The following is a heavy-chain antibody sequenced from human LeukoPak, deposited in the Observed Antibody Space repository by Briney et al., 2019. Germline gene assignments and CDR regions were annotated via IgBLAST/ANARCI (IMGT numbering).Heavy chain of an antibody. CDR3: ATLYCSTVTCSFDN. CDR1: EYTFTTYW. CDR2: IYPGDSDT. V-gene: IGHV5-51*01. Sequence: GESLKISCKGSEYTFTTYWIGWVRQMPGKGLEWMGIIYPGDSDTSYSPSFQGQVTLSADKSISTAYLQWSSLKASDTAMYYCATLYCSTVTCSFDNWGQGTLVTVSS. J-gene: IGHJ4*02. D-gene: IGHD2-2*01.